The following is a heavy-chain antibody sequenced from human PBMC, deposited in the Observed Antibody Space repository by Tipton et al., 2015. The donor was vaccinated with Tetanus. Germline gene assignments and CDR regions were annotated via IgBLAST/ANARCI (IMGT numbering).Heavy chain of an antibody. V-gene: IGHV4-34*08. CDR3: AILPKHWLAPRGAP. Sequence: LRLSCTASGFRFDDYSMHWIRQPPGGGLEWIGEINQRGTSYNPSLKTRATISVDSSKTQLFLNLTSVTAADTAVYYCAILPKHWLAPRGAPWGQGILVTVSS. D-gene: IGHD6-19*01. CDR2: INQRGT. J-gene: IGHJ5*02. CDR1: GFRFDDYS.